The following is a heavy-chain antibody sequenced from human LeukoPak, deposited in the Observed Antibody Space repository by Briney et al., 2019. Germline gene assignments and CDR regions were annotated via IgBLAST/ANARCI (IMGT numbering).Heavy chain of an antibody. CDR3: ARSSGRSPNRDYMDV. J-gene: IGHJ6*03. CDR2: INASGGST. Sequence: GASVKVSCKASGYTFTRYYMHWVGQAPGQGLEWMGIINASGGSTSYAQKSQGRVTMTRDTSTSTVYMELSSLRSDDTAMYYCARSSGRSPNRDYMDVWGKGTTVTISS. CDR1: GYTFTRYY. V-gene: IGHV1-46*01. D-gene: IGHD1-14*01.